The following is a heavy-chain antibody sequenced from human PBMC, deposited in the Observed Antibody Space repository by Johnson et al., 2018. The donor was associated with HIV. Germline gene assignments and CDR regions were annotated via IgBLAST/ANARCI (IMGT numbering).Heavy chain of an antibody. V-gene: IGHV3-48*03. J-gene: IGHJ3*02. D-gene: IGHD2-15*01. Sequence: VQLVESGGGLVQPGGSLRLSCAASEFTFSTYEMNWVRQAPGKGLEWLSYITSSGNFIYYADSVKGRFTISRDNAKNSLYLQMNSLRAEDTAVYYCARDRWGELPVNTVDIWGQWTMVTVSS. CDR3: ARDRWGELPVNTVDI. CDR1: EFTFSTYE. CDR2: ITSSGNFI.